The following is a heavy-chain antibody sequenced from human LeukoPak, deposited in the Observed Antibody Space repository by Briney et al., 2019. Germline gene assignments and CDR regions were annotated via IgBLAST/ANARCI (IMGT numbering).Heavy chain of an antibody. D-gene: IGHD3-22*01. J-gene: IGHJ4*02. CDR1: GYTFTAYY. V-gene: IGHV1-69*13. Sequence: SVKVSCKASGYTFTAYYAHWVRQAPGQGLEWMGGIIPIFGTANYAQKFQGRVTITADESTSTAYMELSSLRSEDTAVYYCARGSSGYYRLDYWGQGTLVTVSS. CDR3: ARGSSGYYRLDY. CDR2: IIPIFGTA.